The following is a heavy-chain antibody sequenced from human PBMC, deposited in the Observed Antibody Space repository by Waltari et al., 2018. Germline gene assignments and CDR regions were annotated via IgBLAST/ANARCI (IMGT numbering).Heavy chain of an antibody. D-gene: IGHD4-17*01. Sequence: QVQLVQSGAEVKKPGASVKVSCKASGYTFTGYYMHWVRQAPGQGLEWMGRINPNSGGTNYAQKVQGRVTMTRDTSISTAYMELSRLRSDDTAVYYCARVYYGDYFDYWGQGTLVTVSS. CDR2: INPNSGGT. CDR1: GYTFTGYY. CDR3: ARVYYGDYFDY. V-gene: IGHV1-2*06. J-gene: IGHJ4*02.